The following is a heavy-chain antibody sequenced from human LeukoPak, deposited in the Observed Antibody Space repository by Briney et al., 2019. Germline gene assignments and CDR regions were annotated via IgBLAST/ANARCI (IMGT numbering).Heavy chain of an antibody. V-gene: IGHV3-7*01. CDR2: IKEDGSEK. J-gene: IGHJ4*02. CDR3: ARDRGYLTFDY. CDR1: GFIFSGAW. D-gene: IGHD3-22*01. Sequence: GGSLRLSCAASGFIFSGAWMSWVRQAPGKGLEWVANIKEDGSEKHYVDSVKGRFTISRDNAKNSLYLQMNSLRAEDTAVYYCARDRGYLTFDYWGQGTLVTVSS.